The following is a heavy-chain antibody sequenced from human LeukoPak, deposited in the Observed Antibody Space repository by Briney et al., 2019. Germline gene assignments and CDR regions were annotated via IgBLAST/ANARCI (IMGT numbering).Heavy chain of an antibody. CDR2: IWYDGSNK. V-gene: IGHV3-33*01. J-gene: IGHJ4*02. Sequence: PGRSLRLSCAASGFTFSSYGMHWVRQAPDKGLEWVAVIWYDGSNKYYADSVKGRFTISRDNAKNSLYLQMNSLRAEDTAVYYCARDGGLYSSGWYFYFDYWGQGTLVTVSS. CDR3: ARDGGLYSSGWYFYFDY. CDR1: GFTFSSYG. D-gene: IGHD6-19*01.